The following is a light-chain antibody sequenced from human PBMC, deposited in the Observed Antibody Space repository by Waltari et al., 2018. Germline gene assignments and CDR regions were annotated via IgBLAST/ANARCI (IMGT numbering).Light chain of an antibody. J-gene: IGLJ2*01. CDR3: SSYSSTTTRVL. CDR1: STDLGGYFF. Sequence: QSALTQPASVSGSPGQSITISCPGRSTDLGGYFFVSWYQHPSGKAPQLIIYGVSKRPSGVSDRFSGSKSDNTASLTISGLQTQDEADYYCSSYSSTTTRVLFGGGTRLTVL. V-gene: IGLV2-14*03. CDR2: GVS.